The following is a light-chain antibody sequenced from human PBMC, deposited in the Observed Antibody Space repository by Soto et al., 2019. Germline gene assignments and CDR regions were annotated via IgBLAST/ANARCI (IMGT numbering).Light chain of an antibody. CDR3: QQYGSSRWT. V-gene: IGKV3-20*01. J-gene: IGKJ1*01. Sequence: EIVLTQSPGTLSLSPGERATLSCRGSQSVSSNYLAWYQQKPGQAPRLLIYGASSRATGIPDRFSGSGSGTDFTLTISRLEPEDFAVYYCQQYGSSRWTFGQGTKVDIK. CDR1: QSVSSNY. CDR2: GAS.